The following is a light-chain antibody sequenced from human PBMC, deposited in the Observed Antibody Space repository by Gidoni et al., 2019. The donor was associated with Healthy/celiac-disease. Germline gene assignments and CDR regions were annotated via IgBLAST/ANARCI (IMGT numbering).Light chain of an antibody. CDR2: GAS. CDR3: QQYGSSPLT. J-gene: IGKJ4*01. V-gene: IGKV3-20*01. CDR1: QSVSSSY. Sequence: SPGTLSLSPGERATLSCRARQSVSSSYLAWYQQKPGQAPRLLIYGASSRATGIPDRFSGSGSGTDFTLTISRLEPEDFAVYYCQQYGSSPLTFGGGTKVEIK.